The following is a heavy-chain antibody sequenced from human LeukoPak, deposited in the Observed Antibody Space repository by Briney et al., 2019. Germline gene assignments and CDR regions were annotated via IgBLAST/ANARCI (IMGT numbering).Heavy chain of an antibody. D-gene: IGHD3-22*01. Sequence: PGGSLRLSCAASGFTFSRFWMSWVRQAPGKGLEWVANIKQDGSEKYYVDSVKGRFTISRDNAKNSLYLQMNSLRAEDTAVYYCARAIPTYYYDSSGYYYGYWGQGTLVTVSS. V-gene: IGHV3-7*01. CDR2: IKQDGSEK. J-gene: IGHJ4*02. CDR3: ARAIPTYYYDSSGYYYGY. CDR1: GFTFSRFW.